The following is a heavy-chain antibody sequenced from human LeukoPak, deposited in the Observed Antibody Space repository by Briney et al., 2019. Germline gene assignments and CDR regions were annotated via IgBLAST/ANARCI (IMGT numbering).Heavy chain of an antibody. CDR2: IWYGGSNT. D-gene: IGHD5-18*01. J-gene: IGHJ4*02. V-gene: IGHV3-33*06. CDR3: AKVGGRVDTAFDY. CDR1: GFTFSTYG. Sequence: GGSLRLSCAASGFTFSTYGMHWVRQAPGKGLEWVAVIWYGGSNTYYADSVKGRFTISRDNSKNTLYLQMNSLRAEDTAVYYCAKVGGRVDTAFDYWGQGTLVTVSS.